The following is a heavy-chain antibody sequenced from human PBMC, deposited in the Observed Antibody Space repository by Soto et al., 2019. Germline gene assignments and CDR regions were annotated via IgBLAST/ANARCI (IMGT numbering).Heavy chain of an antibody. CDR2: ISWNSGSI. V-gene: IGHV3-9*01. CDR1: GFTFDDYA. D-gene: IGHD3-3*01. J-gene: IGHJ5*02. Sequence: GGSLRLSCAASGFTFDDYAMHWVRQAPGKGLEWVSGISWNSGSIGYADSVKGRFTISRDNAKNSLYLQMNSLRAEDTALYYCAKAFPSYDFWSGFDPWGQGTLVTVSS. CDR3: AKAFPSYDFWSGFDP.